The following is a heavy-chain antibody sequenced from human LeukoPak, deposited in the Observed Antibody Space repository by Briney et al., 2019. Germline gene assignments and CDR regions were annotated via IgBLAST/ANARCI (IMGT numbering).Heavy chain of an antibody. Sequence: ASVTVSFKASGYTFTSYDINWVRQATGQGLEWMGWMNPNSGNTGYAQKFQGRVTMTRNTSISTAYMELSSLRSEDTAVYYCAIQVCFGEYNWFDPWGQGTLVTVSS. CDR3: AIQVCFGEYNWFDP. CDR2: MNPNSGNT. D-gene: IGHD3-10*01. J-gene: IGHJ5*02. V-gene: IGHV1-8*01. CDR1: GYTFTSYD.